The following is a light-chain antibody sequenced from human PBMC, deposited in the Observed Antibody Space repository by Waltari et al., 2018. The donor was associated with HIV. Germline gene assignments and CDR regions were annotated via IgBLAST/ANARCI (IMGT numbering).Light chain of an antibody. CDR3: AAWDDSLSGSWV. V-gene: IGLV1-47*01. CDR2: RNN. CDR1: SPHLGRNY. Sequence: QSVMTQPPSASGTPGQRVTIACSGSSPHLGRNYVNWYQQLPGTTPKLLIYRNNQRPSGVPDRFSGSKSGTSASLAISGLRSEDEADYYCAAWDDSLSGSWVFGGGTQVTVL. J-gene: IGLJ3*02.